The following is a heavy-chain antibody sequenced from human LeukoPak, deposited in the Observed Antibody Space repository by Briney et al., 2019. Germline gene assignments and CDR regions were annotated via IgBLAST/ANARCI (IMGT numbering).Heavy chain of an antibody. CDR3: AKDRVFGFGMDV. D-gene: IGHD2-21*01. CDR1: GFAFSSFA. V-gene: IGHV3-30*18. J-gene: IGHJ6*02. Sequence: PGGSLRLSCADSGFAFSSFAMSWVRQAPGKGLERVAGISYDGSNKYYADSVKGRLTISGENSKITLYLQMNRLRAEDTAVCYCAKDRVFGFGMDVWGQGTTVTVSS. CDR2: ISYDGSNK.